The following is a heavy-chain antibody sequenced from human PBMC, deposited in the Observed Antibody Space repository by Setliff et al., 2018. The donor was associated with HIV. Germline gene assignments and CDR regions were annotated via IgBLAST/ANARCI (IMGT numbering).Heavy chain of an antibody. V-gene: IGHV3-48*01. J-gene: IGHJ4*02. CDR2: ISSSSNK. Sequence: GGSLRLSCAASGFTFSSYSMNWVRQAPGKGLEWVSYISSSSNKYYADSVKGRFTISRDNSKNTLYLQMNSLRAEDTAVYYCARDWAMVRGVTTYYFDYWGQGTLVTVSS. D-gene: IGHD3-10*01. CDR3: ARDWAMVRGVTTYYFDY. CDR1: GFTFSSYS.